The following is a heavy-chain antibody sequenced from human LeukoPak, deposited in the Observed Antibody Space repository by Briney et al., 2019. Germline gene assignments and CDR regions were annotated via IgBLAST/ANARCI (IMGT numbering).Heavy chain of an antibody. CDR1: GGSISSYY. J-gene: IGHJ4*02. D-gene: IGHD3-22*01. V-gene: IGHV4-4*07. CDR3: ARSYYDSSGYYYDHY. Sequence: PSETLSLTCTVSGGSISSYYWSWFRQPAGKGLEWIGRIYTSGSTNYNPSLTSRVTMSVDTSKNQSSLKLSSVTAADTAVYYCARSYYDSSGYYYDHYWGQGTLVTVSS. CDR2: IYTSGST.